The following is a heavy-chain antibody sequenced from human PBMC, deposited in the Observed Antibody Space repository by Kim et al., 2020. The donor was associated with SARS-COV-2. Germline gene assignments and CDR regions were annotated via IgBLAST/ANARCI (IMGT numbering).Heavy chain of an antibody. J-gene: IGHJ4*02. CDR3: ARYLIPTYYYDSSGSY. Sequence: SLKSRVTISVDTSKNQFSLKLSSVTAADTAVYYCARYLIPTYYYDSSGSYWGQGTLVTVSS. V-gene: IGHV4-39*01. D-gene: IGHD3-22*01.